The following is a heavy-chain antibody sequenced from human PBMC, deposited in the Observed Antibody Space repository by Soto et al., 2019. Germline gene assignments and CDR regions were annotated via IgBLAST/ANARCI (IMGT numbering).Heavy chain of an antibody. D-gene: IGHD6-19*01. CDR1: GGTFSSYA. CDR2: IIANFGTA. V-gene: IGHV1-69*06. CDR3: ARVDSSGRNWFDP. Sequence: ASVKVSCKASGGTFSSYAISWVRQAPGQGLEWMGGIIANFGTANYAQKLQGRVTMTADTSTSTAYMELRSLRSDDTAVYYCARVDSSGRNWFDPWGQGTLVTVSS. J-gene: IGHJ5*02.